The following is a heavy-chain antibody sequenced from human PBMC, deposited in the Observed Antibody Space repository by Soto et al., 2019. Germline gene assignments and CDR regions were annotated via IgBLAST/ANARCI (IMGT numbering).Heavy chain of an antibody. CDR2: ISAYNGDT. Sequence: ASVKVSCKASGYTFTTYGISWVRQAPGQGLEWMGWISAYNGDTNYAQNLQGRVTMTTDTSTTTAYMELRSLRSDDTAVYYCARDRELELFDGMDVWGQGTTVTVSS. CDR3: ARDRELELFDGMDV. V-gene: IGHV1-18*01. J-gene: IGHJ6*02. CDR1: GYTFTTYG. D-gene: IGHD1-7*01.